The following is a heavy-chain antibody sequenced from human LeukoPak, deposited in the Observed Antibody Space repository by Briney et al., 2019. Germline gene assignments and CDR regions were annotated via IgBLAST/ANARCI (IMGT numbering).Heavy chain of an antibody. Sequence: GGSLRLSCAASGFTFSDYYMSWIRQAPGKGLEWVSYISSSSSHTEYADSVKGRFTISRDNAKNPLSLQVNSLRADDTAVYYCARVGSIAAAGTPDYWGQGTLVTVSS. CDR3: ARVGSIAAAGTPDY. D-gene: IGHD6-13*01. J-gene: IGHJ4*02. CDR1: GFTFSDYY. CDR2: ISSSSSHT. V-gene: IGHV3-11*06.